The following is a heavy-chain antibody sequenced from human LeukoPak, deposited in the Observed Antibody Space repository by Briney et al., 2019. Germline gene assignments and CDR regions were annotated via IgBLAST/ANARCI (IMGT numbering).Heavy chain of an antibody. Sequence: SETLSLTSTVSGGSISSYYWSWIRQPPGKGLGWIGYIYYSGSTNYNPSLKSRVTISVDTSKNQFSLKLSSVTAADTAVYYCARDSGAAGTDYWGQGTLVTVSS. D-gene: IGHD6-13*01. CDR3: ARDSGAAGTDY. CDR2: IYYSGST. CDR1: GGSISSYY. V-gene: IGHV4-59*01. J-gene: IGHJ4*02.